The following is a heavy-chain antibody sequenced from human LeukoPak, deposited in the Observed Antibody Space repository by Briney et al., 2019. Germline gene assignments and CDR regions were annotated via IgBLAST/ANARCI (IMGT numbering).Heavy chain of an antibody. D-gene: IGHD1-26*01. Sequence: GESLKISGKASGDSFTNYCTAWLRQMPGKGLEWMGITYPADSDTRYSPSFQGQVTISADKSISTAYLQWSSLKASDTAIYYCARAVRGSYGDRFDPWGQGTLVTVSS. CDR1: GDSFTNYC. CDR3: ARAVRGSYGDRFDP. CDR2: TYPADSDT. V-gene: IGHV5-51*01. J-gene: IGHJ5*02.